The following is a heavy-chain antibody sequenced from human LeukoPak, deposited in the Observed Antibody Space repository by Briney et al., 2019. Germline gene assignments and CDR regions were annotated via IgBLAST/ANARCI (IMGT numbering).Heavy chain of an antibody. CDR3: AREPPGNYDSSGYYYAYFDC. V-gene: IGHV3-48*02. J-gene: IGHJ4*02. CDR2: ISSGSSTI. D-gene: IGHD3-22*01. Sequence: GGSLRLSCAASGFIFSDYNMNWVRQAPGKGLEWVSYISSGSSTIYYADSVKGRFTISRDNAKNSLYLQVNSLTDEDTAVYYCAREPPGNYDSSGYYYAYFDCWGQGTLVTVSS. CDR1: GFIFSDYN.